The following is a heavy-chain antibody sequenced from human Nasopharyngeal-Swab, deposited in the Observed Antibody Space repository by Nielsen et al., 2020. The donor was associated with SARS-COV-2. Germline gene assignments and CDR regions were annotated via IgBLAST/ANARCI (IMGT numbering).Heavy chain of an antibody. V-gene: IGHV1-3*01. D-gene: IGHD3-22*01. CDR3: AFVSYDSSGYYYSY. CDR1: GYTFTSYA. Sequence: ASVKVSCKAFGYTFTSYAMHWVRQAPGQRLEWMGWINAGNGNTKYSQKFQGRVTITRDTSATTAYTELSSLRSEDTAVYYCAFVSYDSSGYYYSYWGQGTLVTVSS. J-gene: IGHJ4*02. CDR2: INAGNGNT.